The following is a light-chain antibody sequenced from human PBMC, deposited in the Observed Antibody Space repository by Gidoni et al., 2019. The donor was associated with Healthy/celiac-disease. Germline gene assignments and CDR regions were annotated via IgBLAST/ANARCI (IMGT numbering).Light chain of an antibody. Sequence: DIVVTQSTDSLAVSLGERATINCKSSQSVLYSSNNQNYLAWYQQKPGQPPKLLIYWASTRESGVPDRFSGSGSGTDFTLTISSLQAEDVAVYYCQQYYSTPRTFGGGTKVEIK. CDR1: QSVLYSSNNQNY. J-gene: IGKJ4*01. CDR3: QQYYSTPRT. CDR2: WAS. V-gene: IGKV4-1*01.